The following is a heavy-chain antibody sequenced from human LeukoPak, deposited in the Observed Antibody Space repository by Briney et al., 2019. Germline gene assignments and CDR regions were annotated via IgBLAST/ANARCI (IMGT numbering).Heavy chain of an antibody. Sequence: PSETLSLTCVVSGYSIISGYYWGWIRQPPGKGRRWIRTIYHTGSTYYTSSLKSRVTISVDTSNNLFSLKLSAVTAADTAVYCCARGGCSGGRCFGYWGQGTLVTVSS. CDR3: ARGGCSGGRCFGY. J-gene: IGHJ4*02. D-gene: IGHD2-15*01. V-gene: IGHV4-38-2*01. CDR2: IYHTGST. CDR1: GYSIISGYY.